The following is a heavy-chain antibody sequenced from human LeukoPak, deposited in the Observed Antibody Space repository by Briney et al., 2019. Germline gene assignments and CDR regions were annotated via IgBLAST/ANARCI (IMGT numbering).Heavy chain of an antibody. CDR3: AKDLEYCGGDCYSDQFDY. D-gene: IGHD2-21*01. J-gene: IGHJ4*02. CDR1: GFTFSDYY. CDR2: ISGSGGST. V-gene: IGHV3-23*01. Sequence: GGSLRLSCAASGFTFSDYYMSWIRQAPGKGLEWVSAISGSGGSTYYADSVKGRFTISRDNSKNTLYLQMNSLTAEDTAVYYCAKDLEYCGGDCYSDQFDYWGQGTLVTVSS.